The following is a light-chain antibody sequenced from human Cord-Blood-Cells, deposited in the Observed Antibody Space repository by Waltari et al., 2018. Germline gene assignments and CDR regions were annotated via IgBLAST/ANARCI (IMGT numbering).Light chain of an antibody. CDR1: QSISSY. CDR3: QQSYSTPLT. J-gene: IGKJ4*01. V-gene: IGKV1-39*01. Sequence: RVTITCRASQSISSYLNWYQQKPGKAPKLLIYAASSLQSGVPSRFSGSGSGTDFTLTISSLQPEDFATYYCQQSYSTPLTFGGGTKVEIK. CDR2: AAS.